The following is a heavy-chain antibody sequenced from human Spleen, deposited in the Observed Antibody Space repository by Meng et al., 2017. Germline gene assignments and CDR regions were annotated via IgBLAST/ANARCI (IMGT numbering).Heavy chain of an antibody. D-gene: IGHD2-21*02. Sequence: SETLSLTCTVSGGSVSSGSYYWNWIRQSAGKGLEWIGRVSASGATDYNPSLRSRVTISLDTSKNQFSLSLTYVTAADTAVYYCARNRCSGDWTWGCVYWGQGKLVTVSS. CDR3: ARNRCSGDWTWGCVY. V-gene: IGHV4-61*02. J-gene: IGHJ4*02. CDR2: VSASGAT. CDR1: GGSVSSGSYY.